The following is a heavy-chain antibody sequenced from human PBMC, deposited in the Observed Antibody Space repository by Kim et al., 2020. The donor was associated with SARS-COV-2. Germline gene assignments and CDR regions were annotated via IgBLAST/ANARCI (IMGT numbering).Heavy chain of an antibody. CDR3: AKNKGSGSYYPFDY. CDR2: ISGSGGAT. D-gene: IGHD3-10*01. Sequence: GGSLRLSCATSGFPFSSYAMSWVRQAPGKGLEWVSGISGSGGATYYAGSVKGRFTISRDNSKNTLYLQMNSLRAEDTAVYYCAKNKGSGSYYPFDYWGQGTLVTV. CDR1: GFPFSSYA. J-gene: IGHJ4*02. V-gene: IGHV3-23*01.